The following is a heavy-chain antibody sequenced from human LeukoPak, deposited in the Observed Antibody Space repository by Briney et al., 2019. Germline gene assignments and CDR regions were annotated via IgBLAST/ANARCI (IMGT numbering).Heavy chain of an antibody. V-gene: IGHV1-2*02. CDR2: INPNSGGT. D-gene: IGHD3-3*01. CDR1: GYTFTSYA. CDR3: AKDRVLQRIPGLDP. Sequence: ASVKVPCKASGYTFTSYAMNWVRQAPGQGLEWMGWINPNSGGTNYAQKFQGRVTMTRDTSISTAYMELSRLRSDDTAVYYCAKDRVLQRIPGLDPWGQGTLVTVSS. J-gene: IGHJ5*02.